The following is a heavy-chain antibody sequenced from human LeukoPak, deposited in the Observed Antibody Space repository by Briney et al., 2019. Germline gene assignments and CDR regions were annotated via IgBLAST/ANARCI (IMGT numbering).Heavy chain of an antibody. D-gene: IGHD2-15*01. Sequence: ASVKVSCKASGYTFTSYGISWVRQAPGQGLEWMGWISAYNGNTNYAQKLQGRVTMTTDTFTSTAYMELRSLRSDDTAVYYCARAGNYCSGGSCPDYWGQGTLVTVSS. CDR3: ARAGNYCSGGSCPDY. CDR2: ISAYNGNT. CDR1: GYTFTSYG. J-gene: IGHJ4*02. V-gene: IGHV1-18*01.